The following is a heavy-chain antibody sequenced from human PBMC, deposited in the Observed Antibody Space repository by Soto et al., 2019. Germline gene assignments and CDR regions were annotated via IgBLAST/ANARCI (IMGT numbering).Heavy chain of an antibody. J-gene: IGHJ4*02. Sequence: SVKVSCKASGYTFTSYGISWVRQAPGQGLEWMGGIIPIFGTANYAQKFQGRVTITADESTSTAYMELSSLRSEDTAVYYCARGRDIRPWARGSGSYYDLDYWGQGTLVTVS. CDR1: GYTFTSYG. CDR2: IIPIFGTA. V-gene: IGHV1-69*13. CDR3: ARGRDIRPWARGSGSYYDLDY. D-gene: IGHD1-26*01.